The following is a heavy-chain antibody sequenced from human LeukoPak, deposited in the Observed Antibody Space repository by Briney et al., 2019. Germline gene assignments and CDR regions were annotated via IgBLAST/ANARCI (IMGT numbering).Heavy chain of an antibody. D-gene: IGHD6-19*01. CDR2: INQGGSEK. CDR1: RFTFSNYW. Sequence: GGSLRLSCAASRFTFSNYWMSWVRQPAGKGLEWVANINQGGSEKYYLNSVKGRFTISRENAKNSLYLQMNSLRADDTAIYYCVRDGSGYDYWGQGTLITVSS. CDR3: VRDGSGYDY. J-gene: IGHJ4*02. V-gene: IGHV3-7*05.